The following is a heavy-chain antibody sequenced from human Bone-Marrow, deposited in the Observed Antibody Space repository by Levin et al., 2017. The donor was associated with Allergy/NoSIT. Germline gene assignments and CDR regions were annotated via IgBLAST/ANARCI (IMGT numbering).Heavy chain of an antibody. CDR1: GFTFSDYE. CDR2: ISTTGSSV. J-gene: IGHJ4*02. Sequence: GGSLRLSCAASGFTFSDYEMNWVSQAPGKGMEWVAYISTTGSSVLYADSVKGRFTISRDNAGASLYLQMNSLSADDTAVYYCARGPVNKWVHSHFDHWGQGTLVTGSP. V-gene: IGHV3-48*03. D-gene: IGHD1-26*01. CDR3: ARGPVNKWVHSHFDH.